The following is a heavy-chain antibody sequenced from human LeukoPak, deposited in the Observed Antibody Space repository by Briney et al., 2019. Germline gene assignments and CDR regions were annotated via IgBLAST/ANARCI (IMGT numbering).Heavy chain of an antibody. Sequence: ASVKVSCKASGNTFTGYYMHWVRQAPGQGLEWMRWINPKSGGTNYAQKFQGRVTMTRDTSISTAYMELSRLRSDDTAVYYCARGVDNWFDPWGQGTLVTVSS. CDR3: ARGVDNWFDP. D-gene: IGHD2-2*01. V-gene: IGHV1-2*02. CDR1: GNTFTGYY. CDR2: INPKSGGT. J-gene: IGHJ5*02.